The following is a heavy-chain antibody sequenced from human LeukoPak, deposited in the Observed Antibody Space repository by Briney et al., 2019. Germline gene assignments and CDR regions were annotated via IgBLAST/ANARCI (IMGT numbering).Heavy chain of an antibody. V-gene: IGHV4-59*08. CDR1: GGSMSSYY. D-gene: IGHD5-24*01. J-gene: IGHJ4*02. CDR3: AKGARAGYNLEPFDY. Sequence: PSETLSLTCTVSGGSMSSYYWSWIRQPPGKGLEWIGYIYYSGSTKYNPSLKSRVTISVDTSKNQFSLKLSSVTAADTAVYYCAKGARAGYNLEPFDYWGQGTLVTVSS. CDR2: IYYSGST.